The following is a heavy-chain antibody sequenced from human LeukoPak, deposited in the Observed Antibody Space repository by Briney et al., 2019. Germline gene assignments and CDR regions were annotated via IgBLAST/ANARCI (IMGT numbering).Heavy chain of an antibody. V-gene: IGHV4-34*01. J-gene: IGHJ4*02. CDR1: GGSFSGYN. D-gene: IGHD6-19*01. Sequence: SEALSLSSAVPGGSFSGYNWSSIRHTPGKGPEWIGEINHSGSTNYNPSLKSRVTISVDTSKNQFSLKLSSVTAADTAVYYCARGGHRWQWLTAPYFDYWGQGTLVTVSS. CDR2: INHSGST. CDR3: ARGGHRWQWLTAPYFDY.